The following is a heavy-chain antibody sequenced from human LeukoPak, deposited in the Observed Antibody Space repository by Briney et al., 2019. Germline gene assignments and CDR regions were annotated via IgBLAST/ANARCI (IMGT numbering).Heavy chain of an antibody. Sequence: GASVKVSCKASGYTFTSYYMHWVRQAPGQGLEWMGIINPSGGSTSYAQKFQGRVTMTRNTSISTAYMELSSLRSEDTAVYYCARGLEWFNWFDPWGQGTLVTVSS. J-gene: IGHJ5*02. CDR1: GYTFTSYY. V-gene: IGHV1-46*01. CDR3: ARGLEWFNWFDP. CDR2: INPSGGST. D-gene: IGHD3-3*01.